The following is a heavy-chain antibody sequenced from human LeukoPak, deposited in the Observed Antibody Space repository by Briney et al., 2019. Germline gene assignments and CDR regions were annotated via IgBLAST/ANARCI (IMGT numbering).Heavy chain of an antibody. CDR3: ARVNGYYFPAVQEFDY. CDR2: INHSGST. Sequence: SETLSLTCAVYGGSFSGYYWSWIRQPPGKGLEWIGEINHSGSTNYNPSLKSRVTISVDTSKNQFSLKLSSVTAADTAVHYCARVNGYYFPAVQEFDYWGQGTLVTVSS. CDR1: GGSFSGYY. J-gene: IGHJ4*02. D-gene: IGHD3-22*01. V-gene: IGHV4-34*01.